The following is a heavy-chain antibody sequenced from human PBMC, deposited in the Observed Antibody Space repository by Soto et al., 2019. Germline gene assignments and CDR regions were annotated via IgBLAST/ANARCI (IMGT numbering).Heavy chain of an antibody. CDR3: ARDGVGATTYFGYFDY. CDR1: GFNFRGYG. D-gene: IGHD1-26*01. J-gene: IGHJ4*02. V-gene: IGHV3-33*01. Sequence: QVQLVESGVGVVQPGRSLRLSCAASGFNFRGYGMHWVRQAPGKGLEWVAITRHDGSNTYYADSVRGRFTISRDNSKNTLYLQMNSLRVEDTAVYYCARDGVGATTYFGYFDYWGQGTPITVSS. CDR2: TRHDGSNT.